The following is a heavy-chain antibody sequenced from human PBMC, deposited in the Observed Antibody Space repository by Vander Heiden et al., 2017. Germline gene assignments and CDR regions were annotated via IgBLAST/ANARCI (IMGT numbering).Heavy chain of an antibody. CDR2: ISSSSSYI. J-gene: IGHJ4*02. V-gene: IGHV3-21*01. D-gene: IGHD3-22*01. CDR3: ARDGDYYDSSGHVDY. CDR1: GFTFSSYS. Sequence: EVQLVESGGGLVKPGGSLRLSCAASGFTFSSYSMNWVRQAPGKGLEWFSSISSSSSYIYYADSVKGRFTISRDNAKNSLYLQMNSLRAEDTAVYYCARDGDYYDSSGHVDYWGQGTLVTVSS.